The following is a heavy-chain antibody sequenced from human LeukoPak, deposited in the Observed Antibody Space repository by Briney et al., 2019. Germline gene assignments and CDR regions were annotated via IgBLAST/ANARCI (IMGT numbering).Heavy chain of an antibody. Sequence: PGGSLRLSCAASGFRFNTYWMHWVRQAPGEGLVWVSLISSDGSKALYTDSVQGRFTISRDNAKNTVYLQMSRLSAEDTAMYYCVRREAGGSNSRFYFDYWGQGTPVRVSS. D-gene: IGHD6-13*01. CDR3: VRREAGGSNSRFYFDY. CDR2: ISSDGSKA. CDR1: GFRFNTYW. J-gene: IGHJ4*02. V-gene: IGHV3-74*01.